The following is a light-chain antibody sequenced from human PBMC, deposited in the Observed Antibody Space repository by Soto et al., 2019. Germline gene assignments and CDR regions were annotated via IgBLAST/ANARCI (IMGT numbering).Light chain of an antibody. CDR3: AAWDDGLNGWV. Sequence: QSVLTQPPSASGTPGQRVTISCSGSSSNIGSNTVNWYQQLSGTAPNLLIYSSDQRHSGVPDRFSGSRSGTSSSLAISGLPSEDDADYYCAAWDDGLNGWVFGGGTKLTVL. CDR2: SSD. V-gene: IGLV1-44*01. J-gene: IGLJ3*02. CDR1: SSNIGSNT.